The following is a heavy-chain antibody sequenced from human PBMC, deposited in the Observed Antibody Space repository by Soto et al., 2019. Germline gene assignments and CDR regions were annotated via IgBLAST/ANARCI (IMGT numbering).Heavy chain of an antibody. CDR1: GFSFSNFE. D-gene: IGHD3-16*01. V-gene: IGHV3-23*01. CDR3: VKGGWLDF. J-gene: IGHJ5*01. Sequence: EVHLLESGGGLVQPGGSLRLSCAASGFSFSNFEMSWVRQAPGRGLEWVSFISGDSVRTNYADAVKGRFTISRVNSKHTLYLQRNSLTAEDTAVYACVKGGWLDFWGQGTLVTVSS. CDR2: ISGDSVRT.